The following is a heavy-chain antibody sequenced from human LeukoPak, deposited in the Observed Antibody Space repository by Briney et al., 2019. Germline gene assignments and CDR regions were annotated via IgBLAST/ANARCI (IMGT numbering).Heavy chain of an antibody. V-gene: IGHV3-74*01. D-gene: IGHD4-17*01. Sequence: GESLKISCADSGFTFRRYWMHWVRQAPGKGLVWVSCISGDGSVTRYADSVKGRFTISRDNTRNTLYLQMHSLRVEDMAVYYCATAGGETSRMGFDPWGQGSLVTVSS. J-gene: IGHJ5*02. CDR3: ATAGGETSRMGFDP. CDR1: GFTFRRYW. CDR2: ISGDGSVT.